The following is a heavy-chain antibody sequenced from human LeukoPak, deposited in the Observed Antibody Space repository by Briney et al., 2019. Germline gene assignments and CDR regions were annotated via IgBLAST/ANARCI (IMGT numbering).Heavy chain of an antibody. V-gene: IGHV3-48*04. CDR1: GFTFSSYS. Sequence: AGGSLRLSCAASGFTFSSYSMNWVRQAPGKGLEWVSYISSSGSTIYYADSVKGRFTISRDNAKNSLYLQMNSLRAEDTAVYYCARGYSSSWIDAFDIWGQGTMVTVSS. J-gene: IGHJ3*02. D-gene: IGHD6-13*01. CDR3: ARGYSSSWIDAFDI. CDR2: ISSSGSTI.